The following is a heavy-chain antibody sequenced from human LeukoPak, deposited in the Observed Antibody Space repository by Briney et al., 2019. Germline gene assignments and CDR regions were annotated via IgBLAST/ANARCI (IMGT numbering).Heavy chain of an antibody. CDR3: ARRGGDSSGNFDY. Sequence: TTSETLSLTCTVSGCSISSYYWSWIRQPPGKGLEWIGYIYYSGGTNYNPSLKSRVTISVDTSKKQFSLRLSSVTAADTAVYYCARRGGDSSGNFDYWGQGTLVTVSS. CDR1: GCSISSYY. J-gene: IGHJ4*02. D-gene: IGHD3-22*01. V-gene: IGHV4-59*08. CDR2: IYYSGGT.